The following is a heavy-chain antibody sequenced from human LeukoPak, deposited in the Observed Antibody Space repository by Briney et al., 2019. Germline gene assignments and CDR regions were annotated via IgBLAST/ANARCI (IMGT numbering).Heavy chain of an antibody. J-gene: IGHJ4*02. CDR3: ARGRYSGSYFDY. CDR2: INHSGST. V-gene: IGHV4-34*01. CDR1: GGSFSGYY. D-gene: IGHD1-26*01. Sequence: SETLSLTCAVYGGSFSGYYWSWIRQPPGKGLEWIGEINHSGSTNYNPSLKSRVTISVDTSKNQFSLKLSSVTAADTAVYYCARGRYSGSYFDYWGQGTLVTVSS.